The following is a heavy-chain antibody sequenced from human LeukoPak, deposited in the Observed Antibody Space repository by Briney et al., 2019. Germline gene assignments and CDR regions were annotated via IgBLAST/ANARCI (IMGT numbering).Heavy chain of an antibody. CDR2: IRYDGSNK. V-gene: IGHV3-30*02. J-gene: IGHJ4*02. D-gene: IGHD3-10*01. Sequence: GGSLRLSCAASGFTFSSYGMHWVRQAPGKGLEWVAFIRYDGSNKYYADSVKGRFTFSRDNSKNTLYLQMNSLRAEDTAVYYCAEPGSSSKPISDYWGQGTLVTVSS. CDR1: GFTFSSYG. CDR3: AEPGSSSKPISDY.